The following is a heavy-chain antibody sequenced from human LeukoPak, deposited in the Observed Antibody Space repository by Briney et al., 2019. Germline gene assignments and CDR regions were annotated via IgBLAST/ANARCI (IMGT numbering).Heavy chain of an antibody. J-gene: IGHJ6*03. CDR2: IIPIFGTA. CDR3: ARALKEREGRGYYDFWSVTYYYYMDV. D-gene: IGHD3-3*01. V-gene: IGHV1-69*13. Sequence: SVKVSCKASGGTFSSYAISWVRQAPGQGLEWMGGIIPIFGTANYAQKFQGRVTITADESTSTAYMELSSLRSEDTAVYYCARALKEREGRGYYDFWSVTYYYYMDVWGKGTTVTVSS. CDR1: GGTFSSYA.